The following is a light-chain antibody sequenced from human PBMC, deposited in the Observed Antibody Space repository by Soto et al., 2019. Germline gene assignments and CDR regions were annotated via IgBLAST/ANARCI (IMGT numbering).Light chain of an antibody. V-gene: IGKV3-11*01. J-gene: IGKJ3*01. Sequence: EIVVTQSPATLSLSPGERATLSCRTSQGVSTYLAWYQQKPGQAPRLLIADASNRATGIPARFSGSGSGTDFTLTISSLETEDFAVYYCQHRNNWPFTFGPGTKVDF. CDR2: DAS. CDR3: QHRNNWPFT. CDR1: QGVSTY.